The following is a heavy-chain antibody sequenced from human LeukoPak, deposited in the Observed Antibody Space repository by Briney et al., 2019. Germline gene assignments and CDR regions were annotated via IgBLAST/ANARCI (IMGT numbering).Heavy chain of an antibody. CDR3: ARPVGYCSSTSCLGAFDI. D-gene: IGHD2-2*01. CDR1: GFTVSSNY. V-gene: IGHV3-66*04. J-gene: IGHJ3*02. CDR2: IYSCGST. Sequence: PGGSLRLSCAASGFTVSSNYMSWVRQAPGKGLEWVSVIYSCGSTYYADSVKGRFTISRDNSKNTLYLQMNSLRAEDTAVYYCARPVGYCSSTSCLGAFDIWGQGTMVTVSS.